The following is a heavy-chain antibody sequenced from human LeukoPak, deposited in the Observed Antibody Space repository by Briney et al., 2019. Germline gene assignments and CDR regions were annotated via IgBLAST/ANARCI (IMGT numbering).Heavy chain of an antibody. CDR3: ATGGGTMVRGVIRGVWFDP. D-gene: IGHD3-10*01. CDR1: GYTLTELS. Sequence: ASVKVSCKVSGYTLTELSMHWVRQAPGKGLEWMGGFDPEDGETIYAQKFQGRVTMTEDTSTDTAYMELSSLRSEDTAVYYCATGGGTMVRGVIRGVWFDPWGQGTLVTVSS. CDR2: FDPEDGET. J-gene: IGHJ5*02. V-gene: IGHV1-24*01.